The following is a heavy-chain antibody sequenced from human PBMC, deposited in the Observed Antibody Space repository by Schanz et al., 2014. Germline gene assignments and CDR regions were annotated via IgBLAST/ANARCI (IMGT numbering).Heavy chain of an antibody. Sequence: EVQLVESGGGLVQPGGSLRLSCAASGFTFTTNAMSWVRQPPGKGLEWVSAISNNGGDTYYADSVKGRFTISRDNSKNTVYVQMNSLRAEDTAVYFCASLIGTTSAHFYGMDVWGQGTTVTVSS. CDR1: GFTFTTNA. J-gene: IGHJ6*02. CDR3: ASLIGTTSAHFYGMDV. V-gene: IGHV3-23*04. D-gene: IGHD1-7*01. CDR2: ISNNGGDT.